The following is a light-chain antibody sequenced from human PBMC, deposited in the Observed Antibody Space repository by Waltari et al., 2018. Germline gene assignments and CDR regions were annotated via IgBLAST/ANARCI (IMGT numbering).Light chain of an antibody. CDR1: SSNIGSNY. V-gene: IGLV1-47*01. J-gene: IGLJ2*01. CDR2: RNN. CDR3: AAWDDSLSGPHVV. Sequence: QSVLTQPPSASGTPGQRVTISCSGSSSNIGSNYVYWYQQLPGTAPKLLIYRNNQRPSGVPDGFSGSKSGTSASLAISGLRSEDEADYYCAAWDDSLSGPHVVFGGGTKLTVL.